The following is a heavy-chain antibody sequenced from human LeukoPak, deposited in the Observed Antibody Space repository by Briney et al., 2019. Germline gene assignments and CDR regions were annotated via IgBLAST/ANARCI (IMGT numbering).Heavy chain of an antibody. Sequence: GGSLRLSCAASGFTVSSNYMNWVRQAPGKGLEWVSVIYSGGSTYYADSMRGRFTISRDNSKNTLYLKMNSLRAEHTAVYYCAREISSGWTAIVRRRDAFNIWGQGTMVTVSS. CDR2: IYSGGST. V-gene: IGHV3-66*02. D-gene: IGHD5-18*01. CDR1: GFTVSSNY. CDR3: AREISSGWTAIVRRRDAFNI. J-gene: IGHJ3*02.